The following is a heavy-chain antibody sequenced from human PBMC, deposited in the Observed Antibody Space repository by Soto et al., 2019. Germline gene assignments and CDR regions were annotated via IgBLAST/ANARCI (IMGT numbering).Heavy chain of an antibody. V-gene: IGHV4-61*01. CDR3: AGERTGDPTFFDY. Sequence: QVQLQESGPGLVKPSETLSLTCTVSGGSVSSSNYYWSWIRQPPGKGLEWLGDIYYSGSASYNPSLKSRITVSVDTSKTQFSLKLSSVTAADTAVYYCAGERTGDPTFFDYWGQGTLVTVSS. CDR1: GGSVSSSNYY. D-gene: IGHD1-1*01. J-gene: IGHJ4*02. CDR2: IYYSGSA.